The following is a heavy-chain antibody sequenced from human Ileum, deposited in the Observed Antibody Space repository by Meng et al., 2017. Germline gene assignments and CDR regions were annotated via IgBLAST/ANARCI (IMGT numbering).Heavy chain of an antibody. Sequence: ASVKVSCKASGYNFNNYDISWVRQAPGQGLEWVGWISGNTGNTNYAHDLRGRVTLTRDTSTSTAYMELGSLRSDDTAVYYCARGSGRSSRGYDYWGRGTLVTVSS. CDR1: GYNFNNYD. CDR3: ARGSGRSSRGYDY. CDR2: ISGNTGNT. J-gene: IGHJ4*02. D-gene: IGHD2-15*01. V-gene: IGHV1-18*01.